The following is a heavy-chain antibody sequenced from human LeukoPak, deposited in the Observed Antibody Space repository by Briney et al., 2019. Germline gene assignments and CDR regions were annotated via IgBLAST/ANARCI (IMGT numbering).Heavy chain of an antibody. V-gene: IGHV4-61*01. CDR3: ARAFSGGHSNIPYCFSY. D-gene: IGHD5-18*01. Sequence: SSETLSLTCTVSGGSVSSGSYFWRWVRQPPGKGLVWIGYMCYSGSTSYNPYLQSRLTISVDTSKNQYSLKLSSVTAADTAVYYCARAFSGGHSNIPYCFSYWGQGTLVSVSS. CDR2: MCYSGST. J-gene: IGHJ4*02. CDR1: GGSVSSGSYF.